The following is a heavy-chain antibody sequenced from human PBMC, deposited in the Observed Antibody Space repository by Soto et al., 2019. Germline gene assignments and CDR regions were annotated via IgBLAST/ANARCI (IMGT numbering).Heavy chain of an antibody. CDR1: GFTFSSYA. Sequence: GGSLRLSCAASGFTFSSYAMSWVRQAPGKGLEWVSAISGSGGSTYYADSVKGRFTISRDNSKNTLYLQMNSLRAEDTAVYYCAKGLGEVNPKTSYYYYGMDVWGQGTTVTVSS. D-gene: IGHD3-10*01. CDR3: AKGLGEVNPKTSYYYYGMDV. V-gene: IGHV3-23*01. CDR2: ISGSGGST. J-gene: IGHJ6*02.